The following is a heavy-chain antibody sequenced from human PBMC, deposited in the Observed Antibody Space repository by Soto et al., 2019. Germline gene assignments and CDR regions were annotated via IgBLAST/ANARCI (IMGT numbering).Heavy chain of an antibody. CDR3: ARRLADDGDYDY. D-gene: IGHD4-17*01. J-gene: IGHJ4*02. Sequence: PSETLSLTCTVSGGSISSSSYYWGWIRQPPGKGLEWIGSIYYSGSTYYNPSLKSRVTISVDTSKNQFSLKLSSVTAADTAVYYCARRLADDGDYDYWGQGTLVTVSS. V-gene: IGHV4-39*01. CDR1: GGSISSSSYY. CDR2: IYYSGST.